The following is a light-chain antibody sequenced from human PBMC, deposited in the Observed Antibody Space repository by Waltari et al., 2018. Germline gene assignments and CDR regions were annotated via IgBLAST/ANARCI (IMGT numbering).Light chain of an antibody. V-gene: IGLV2-14*03. J-gene: IGLJ2*01. CDR2: DVT. CDR3: ASYTNTNTII. Sequence: WYQQHPGKAPRLIIFDVTRWPSGVSQRFSGSKSGSAASLTISGLQDEDEADYYCASYTNTNTIIFGEGTKVAVL.